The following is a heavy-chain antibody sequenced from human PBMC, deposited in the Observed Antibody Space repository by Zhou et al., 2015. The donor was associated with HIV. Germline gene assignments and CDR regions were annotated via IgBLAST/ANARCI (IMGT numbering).Heavy chain of an antibody. Sequence: QVQLVQSGPEVKKPGSSLRVSCKPSGGSFRTYGIHWVRQAPGQGLEWMGGIIPIFGTANYAQKFQGRVTITADESTSTAYMELSSLRSEDTAVYYCARGLYGSGSYYWFDPWGQGTLVTVSS. D-gene: IGHD3-10*01. V-gene: IGHV1-69*01. CDR3: ARGLYGSGSYYWFDP. CDR2: IIPIFGTA. J-gene: IGHJ5*02. CDR1: GGSFRTYG.